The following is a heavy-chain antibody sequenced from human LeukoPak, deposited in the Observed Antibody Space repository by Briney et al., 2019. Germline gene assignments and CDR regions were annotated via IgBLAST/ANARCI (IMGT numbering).Heavy chain of an antibody. CDR2: IKPNSGGT. D-gene: IGHD5-18*01. Sequence: ASVKVSCKASGYTFTGYYLHWVRQAPGQGLEWMGWIKPNSGGTNYAQNFQGRVSMTRDTSISTAYMELSRLRSDDTAVYYCARELGWSYGYHRDYWGQGTLVTVSS. CDR1: GYTFTGYY. V-gene: IGHV1-2*02. J-gene: IGHJ4*02. CDR3: ARELGWSYGYHRDY.